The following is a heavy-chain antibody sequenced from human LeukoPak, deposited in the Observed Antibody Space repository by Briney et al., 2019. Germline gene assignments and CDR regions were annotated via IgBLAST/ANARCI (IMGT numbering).Heavy chain of an antibody. D-gene: IGHD3-10*01. J-gene: IGHJ4*02. V-gene: IGHV3-53*04. CDR1: GFTISNNY. CDR2: LYSGGST. Sequence: GGSLRLSCAASGFTISNNYMRWVRQARGKGVEWVSFLYSGGSTYYADSVKGRFTVSRHNSRNTVFLEMNSLRPEDTAVYYCARTKFGGSPYFEYWGQGTLVTVAS. CDR3: ARTKFGGSPYFEY.